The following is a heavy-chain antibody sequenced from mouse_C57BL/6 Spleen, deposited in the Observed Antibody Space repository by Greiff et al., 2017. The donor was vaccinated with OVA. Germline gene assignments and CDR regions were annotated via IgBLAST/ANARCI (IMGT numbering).Heavy chain of an antibody. Sequence: VQLQQPGAELVRPGSSVKLSCKASGYTFTSYWMHWVKPRPIQGLEWIGNIDPSDSETHYNQKFKDKATLTVDKSSSTAYMQLSSLTSECSAIYYCARSNYGSSYWYFDVWGTGTTVTVSS. CDR2: IDPSDSET. D-gene: IGHD1-1*01. CDR1: GYTFTSYW. V-gene: IGHV1-52*01. J-gene: IGHJ1*03. CDR3: ARSNYGSSYWYFDV.